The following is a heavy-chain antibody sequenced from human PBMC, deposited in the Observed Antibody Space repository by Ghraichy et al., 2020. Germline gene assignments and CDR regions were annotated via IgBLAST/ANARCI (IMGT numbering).Heavy chain of an antibody. V-gene: IGHV4-39*01. D-gene: IGHD2-21*01. J-gene: IGHJ4*02. Sequence: SETLSLTCTVSGGSISSSSYYWGWIRQPPGKGLEWIGSIHYSGSTYYNPSLMSRVTISIDTSRNQFSLELRSVTAADTAVYYCAKASKGAYTASDYWGQGTLVTVSS. CDR1: GGSISSSSYY. CDR2: IHYSGST. CDR3: AKASKGAYTASDY.